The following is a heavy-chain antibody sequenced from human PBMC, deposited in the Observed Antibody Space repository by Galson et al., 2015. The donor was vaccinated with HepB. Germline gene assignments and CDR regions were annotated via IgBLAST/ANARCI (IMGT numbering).Heavy chain of an antibody. D-gene: IGHD2-2*01. CDR3: ARFGVVPAARRPRVAPHFDY. J-gene: IGHJ4*02. CDR1: GFTFSSYW. Sequence: SLRLSCAASGFTFSSYWMSWVRQAPGKGLEWVANIKQDGSEKYYVDSVEGRFTISRDNAKNSLYLQMNSLRAEDTAVYYCARFGVVPAARRPRVAPHFDYWGQGTLVTVSS. CDR2: IKQDGSEK. V-gene: IGHV3-7*03.